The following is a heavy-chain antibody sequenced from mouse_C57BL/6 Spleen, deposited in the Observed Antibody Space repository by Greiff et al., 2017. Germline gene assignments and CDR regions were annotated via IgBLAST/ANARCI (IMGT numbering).Heavy chain of an antibody. CDR2: FYPGSGSI. CDR3: ARHEDPYGSSYYAMDY. CDR1: GYTFTEYT. D-gene: IGHD1-1*01. J-gene: IGHJ4*01. Sequence: QVHVKQSGAELVKPGASVKLSCKASGYTFTEYTIHWVKQRSGQGLEWIGWFYPGSGSIKYNEKFKDKATLTADKSSSTVYMELSRLTSEDSAVYFCARHEDPYGSSYYAMDYWGQGTSVTVSS. V-gene: IGHV1-62-2*01.